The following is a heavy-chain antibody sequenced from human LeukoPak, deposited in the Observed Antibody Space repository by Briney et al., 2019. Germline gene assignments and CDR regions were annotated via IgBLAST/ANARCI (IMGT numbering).Heavy chain of an antibody. Sequence: GGSLRLSCAASGFTFSSYGMHWVRQAPGKGLEWVAFIRYDGGNKYYADSVKGRFTISRDNSKNTLYLQMNSLRAEDTAVYYCAKDGYYGSGSYFYYYYYGMDVWGQGTTVTVSS. J-gene: IGHJ6*02. CDR1: GFTFSSYG. D-gene: IGHD3-10*01. CDR2: IRYDGGNK. CDR3: AKDGYYGSGSYFYYYYYGMDV. V-gene: IGHV3-30*02.